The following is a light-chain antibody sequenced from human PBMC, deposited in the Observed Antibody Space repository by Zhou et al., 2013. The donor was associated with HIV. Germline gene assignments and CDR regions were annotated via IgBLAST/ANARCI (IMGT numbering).Light chain of an antibody. CDR1: QSVSSSY. CDR3: QQYGSSPPYT. V-gene: IGKV3-20*01. Sequence: EIVLTQSPGTLSLSPGERATLSCRASQSVSSSYLAWYQQKPGQAPRLLIYGASSRATGIPDRFSGSGSGTDFTLTISRLEPEDFAVYYCQQYGSSPPYTFGLGDQAG. J-gene: IGKJ2*01. CDR2: GAS.